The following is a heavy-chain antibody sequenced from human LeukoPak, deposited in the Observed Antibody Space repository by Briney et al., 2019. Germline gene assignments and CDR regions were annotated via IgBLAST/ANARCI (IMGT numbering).Heavy chain of an antibody. Sequence: ASVKVSCKASGYTFTGYYMHWVRQAPGQGLEWMGWIKPNSGGTNYAQKFQGRVTMTRDTSISTAYMELSRLRSDDTAVYYCARTRRRSTSARDNWFDPWGQGTLVTVSS. CDR1: GYTFTGYY. J-gene: IGHJ5*02. V-gene: IGHV1-2*02. D-gene: IGHD2-2*01. CDR3: ARTRRRSTSARDNWFDP. CDR2: IKPNSGGT.